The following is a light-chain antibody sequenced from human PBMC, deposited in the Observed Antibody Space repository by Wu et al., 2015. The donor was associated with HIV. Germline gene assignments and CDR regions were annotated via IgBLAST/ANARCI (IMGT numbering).Light chain of an antibody. J-gene: IGKJ1*01. Sequence: EIVLTQSPATLSFSPGEGATLSCRANQSVSGTLAWYQQKPGQAPRLLIYDASNRATGIPDRFSGGGSVTDFTLTISRLEPEDFAVYYCQQYGSSPWTFGQGTKVEIK. V-gene: IGKV3-20*01. CDR3: QQYGSSPWT. CDR2: DAS. CDR1: QSVSGT.